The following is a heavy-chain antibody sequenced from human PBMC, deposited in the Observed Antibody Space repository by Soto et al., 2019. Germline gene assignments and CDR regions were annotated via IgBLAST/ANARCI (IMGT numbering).Heavy chain of an antibody. Sequence: SVKVSCKASGGTFSSYAISWVRQAPGQGLEWMGGIIPIFGTSNYAQMFQGRVTITADDATNTAYMELSSLTSDDTAMYYCARDSTVATHAFDIWGQGTMVTVSS. CDR3: ARDSTVATHAFDI. D-gene: IGHD4-4*01. CDR2: IIPIFGTS. V-gene: IGHV1-69*13. CDR1: GGTFSSYA. J-gene: IGHJ3*02.